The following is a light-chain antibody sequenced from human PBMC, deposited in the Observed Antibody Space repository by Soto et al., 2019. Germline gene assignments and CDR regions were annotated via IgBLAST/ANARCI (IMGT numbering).Light chain of an antibody. CDR1: ETVKKNS. J-gene: IGKJ4*01. CDR2: VAS. CDR3: QQYAISPLT. V-gene: IGKV3-20*01. Sequence: EIVLTQSPGSVSLSPGERATLSCRASETVKKNSLAWYQQKPGQAPRLLIYVASRRATGIPDCFSGSGSETDFILTISRLAPDSSAVYYCQQYAISPLTFGGGTKVEI.